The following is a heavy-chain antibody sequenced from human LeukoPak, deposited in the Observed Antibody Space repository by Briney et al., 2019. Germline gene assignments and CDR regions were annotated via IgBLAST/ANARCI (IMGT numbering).Heavy chain of an antibody. CDR1: GFTFSSYA. CDR2: IFQGGGEI. CDR3: ATYRQVLLPFEA. D-gene: IGHD5-18*01. Sequence: GGSLRLSCAASGFTFSSYAMSWVRQPPGKGLEWVSSIFQGGGEIHYADSVRGRFTISRDNSKSTLFLQMNSLRAEDTAIYYCATYRQVLLPFEAWGQGTLVTVSS. J-gene: IGHJ5*02. V-gene: IGHV3-23*01.